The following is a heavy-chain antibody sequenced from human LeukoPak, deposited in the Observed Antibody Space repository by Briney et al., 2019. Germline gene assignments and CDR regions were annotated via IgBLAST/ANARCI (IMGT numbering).Heavy chain of an antibody. J-gene: IGHJ3*02. V-gene: IGHV3-21*01. D-gene: IGHD6-19*01. CDR1: GFTFSSYS. Sequence: GGSLRLSCAASGFTFSSYSMNWVRQAPGKGLEWVSSISSSSSYIYYADSVKGRFTISRDNAKNSLYLQMNSLRAEDTAAYYCAREQGGGRYLPPDAFDIWGQGTMVTVSS. CDR2: ISSSSSYI. CDR3: AREQGGGRYLPPDAFDI.